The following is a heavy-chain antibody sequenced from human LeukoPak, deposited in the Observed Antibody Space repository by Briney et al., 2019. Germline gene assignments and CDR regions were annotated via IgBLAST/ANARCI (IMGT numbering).Heavy chain of an antibody. V-gene: IGHV4-4*02. CDR3: SRESGPYSPFGH. J-gene: IGHJ4*02. CDR1: GGSITTSNY. D-gene: IGHD1-26*01. CDR2: ISLSGYT. Sequence: PSETLSLTCGVSGGSITTSNYWSWVRQSPGRGLEWIGEISLSGYTAFNPSLRGRVTMSLDESKNHLSLTLTSVTAADTAISYCSRESGPYSPFGHWGQGILATVTT.